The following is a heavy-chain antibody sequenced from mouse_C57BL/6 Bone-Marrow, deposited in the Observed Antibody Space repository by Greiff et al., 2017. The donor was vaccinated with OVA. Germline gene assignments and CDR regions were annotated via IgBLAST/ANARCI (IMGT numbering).Heavy chain of an antibody. CDR3: AKGYYGIGAY. D-gene: IGHD1-1*01. J-gene: IGHJ3*01. CDR1: GYTFTSYW. V-gene: IGHV1-52*01. Sequence: QVHVKQPGAELVRPGSSVKLSCKASGYTFTSYWMHWVKQRPIQGLEWIGNIDPSDSETHSHQKFKDKATLTVDKSSNTAYMPLSSLTSEDSAVDYCAKGYYGIGAYWGQGTLVTVSA. CDR2: IDPSDSET.